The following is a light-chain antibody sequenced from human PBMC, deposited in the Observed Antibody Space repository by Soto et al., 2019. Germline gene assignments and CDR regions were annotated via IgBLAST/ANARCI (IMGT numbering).Light chain of an antibody. J-gene: IGKJ1*01. CDR1: QTISSW. V-gene: IGKV1-5*03. Sequence: DIQMTQSPSTLSASVGDRVTITCRASQTISSWLAWYQQKPGKAPKLLIYKASSLESGVPPRFSGSGSGTEFTLTISSLQPDDFATYYCQQYNDYSTFGQGTKVEIK. CDR2: KAS. CDR3: QQYNDYST.